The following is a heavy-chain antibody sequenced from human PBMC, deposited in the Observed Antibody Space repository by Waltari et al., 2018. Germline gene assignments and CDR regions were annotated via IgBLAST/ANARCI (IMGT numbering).Heavy chain of an antibody. CDR3: TRDKLDYYNGMDV. CDR2: INPSDGGT. CDR1: GDTFSSYF. V-gene: IGHV1-46*03. J-gene: IGHJ6*02. D-gene: IGHD3-3*02. Sequence: QVQLVQSGAEVKKPGASVKVSCRTSGDTFSSYFIFWVRQAPGKGLEWMGIINPSDGGTNYPQKVQDRVTMTRDTSTSTVYMELRSLRSEDTAVYYCTRDKLDYYNGMDVWGQGTTVTVSS.